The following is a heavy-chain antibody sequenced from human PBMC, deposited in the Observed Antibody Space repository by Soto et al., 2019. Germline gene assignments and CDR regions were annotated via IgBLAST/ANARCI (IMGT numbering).Heavy chain of an antibody. CDR3: ARDRIVLVLGAGDWFDP. Sequence: QVQLVQSWAEVKKPGSSVKVSCKASGGTFSSYAISWVRQAPGQGLEWMGGIIPIFGTATDAQKFQGRVTITADESTSTAYMELRSLRSEATSIYYCARDRIVLVLGAGDWFDPWGQGTLVTVSS. CDR1: GGTFSSYA. V-gene: IGHV1-69*12. D-gene: IGHD2-2*01. CDR2: IIPIFGTA. J-gene: IGHJ5*02.